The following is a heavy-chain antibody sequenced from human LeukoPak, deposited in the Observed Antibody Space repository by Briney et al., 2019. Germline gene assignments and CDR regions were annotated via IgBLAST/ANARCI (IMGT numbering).Heavy chain of an antibody. D-gene: IGHD2-2*01. Sequence: GGSLRLSCAASGFTFSSYAMHWVRQAPGKGLEWVAVISYDGSNKHYADSVKGRFTISRDNSKNTLYLQMNSLRAEDTAVYYCARDRYCSSTSCYSFDYWGQGTLVTVSS. CDR2: ISYDGSNK. CDR3: ARDRYCSSTSCYSFDY. J-gene: IGHJ4*02. V-gene: IGHV3-30-3*01. CDR1: GFTFSSYA.